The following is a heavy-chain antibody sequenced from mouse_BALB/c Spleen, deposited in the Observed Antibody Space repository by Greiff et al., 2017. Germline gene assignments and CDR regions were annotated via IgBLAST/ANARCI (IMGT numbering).Heavy chain of an antibody. CDR1: GFTFSDYG. Sequence: EVQGVESGGGLVQPGGSRKLSCAASGFTFSDYGMSWVRQAPGKGPEWVAFISNLAYSIYYADTVTGRFTISRENAKNTLYLEMSSLRSEDTAMYYCARAYDAMDYWGQGTSVTVSS. V-gene: IGHV5-15*02. J-gene: IGHJ4*01. CDR2: ISNLAYSI. CDR3: ARAYDAMDY.